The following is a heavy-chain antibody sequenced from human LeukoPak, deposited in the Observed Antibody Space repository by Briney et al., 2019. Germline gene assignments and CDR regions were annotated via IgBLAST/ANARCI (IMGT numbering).Heavy chain of an antibody. J-gene: IGHJ4*02. D-gene: IGHD3-9*01. Sequence: SETLSLTCAVYGGSFSGYYWSWIRQPRGKGLGWIGEINHSGSTNYNPSLKSRVTISVDTSKNQFSLKLSSVTAADTAVYYCARGSFRVLRYFDWLSNFDYWGQGTLVTVSS. CDR1: GGSFSGYY. V-gene: IGHV4-34*01. CDR3: ARGSFRVLRYFDWLSNFDY. CDR2: INHSGST.